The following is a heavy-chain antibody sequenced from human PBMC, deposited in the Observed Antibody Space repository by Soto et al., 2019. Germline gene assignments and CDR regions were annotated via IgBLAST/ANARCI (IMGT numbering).Heavy chain of an antibody. CDR3: AHTSEIRNSGSYDVDY. V-gene: IGHV2-5*02. CDR2: IYWDDDK. J-gene: IGHJ4*02. D-gene: IGHD3-10*01. CDR1: GFSLSTSGVG. Sequence: QITLKESGPTLVKPTQTLTLTCTFSGFSLSTSGVGVGWIRQPPGKALDWVAIIYWDDDKRYSPSLKSRLTITKDTSTTQVVLTITNIYPVDTATYYCAHTSEIRNSGSYDVDYWGQGTLVTVSS.